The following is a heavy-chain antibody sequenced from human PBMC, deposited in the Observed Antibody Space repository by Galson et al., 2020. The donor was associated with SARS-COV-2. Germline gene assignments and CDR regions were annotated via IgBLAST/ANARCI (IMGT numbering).Heavy chain of an antibody. Sequence: ASVKVSCKASGYTFTSYGISWVRQAPGQGLEWMGWISAYNGNTNYAQKLQGRVTMTTDTSTSTAYMELRSLRSDDTAVYYCARGGIYDYVWGSYRSNWFDPWGQGTLVTVSS. CDR2: ISAYNGNT. V-gene: IGHV1-18*01. CDR3: ARGGIYDYVWGSYRSNWFDP. J-gene: IGHJ5*02. D-gene: IGHD3-16*02. CDR1: GYTFTSYG.